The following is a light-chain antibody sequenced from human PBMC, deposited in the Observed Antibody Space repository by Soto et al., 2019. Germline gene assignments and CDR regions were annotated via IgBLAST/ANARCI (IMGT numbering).Light chain of an antibody. CDR1: SSNIGSNT. V-gene: IGLV1-44*01. J-gene: IGLJ1*01. CDR3: AAWDDSLNGYV. CDR2: SNN. Sequence: QSVLTQPPSASGTPGQRVTISCSGSSSNIGSNTVNWYQQLPGTAPKLLIYSNNQRPSGVPDRFSGPKSGTSASLAISGLQSEGEADYYCAAWDDSLNGYVFGSGTKVTVL.